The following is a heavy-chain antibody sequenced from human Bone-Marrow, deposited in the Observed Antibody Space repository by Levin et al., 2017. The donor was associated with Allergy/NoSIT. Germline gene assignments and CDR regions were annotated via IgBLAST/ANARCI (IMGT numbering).Heavy chain of an antibody. Sequence: GGSLRLSCAASGFTFTSNAMTWVRQAPGKGLEWVSAISISGDSTNYAESVRGRFTISRDNAKNTLSLQMDNLRVEDTAVYFCARAQIVAAGTGPFDVWGQGTVVTVSS. J-gene: IGHJ3*01. V-gene: IGHV3-23*01. CDR1: GFTFTSNA. D-gene: IGHD6-13*01. CDR3: ARAQIVAAGTGPFDV. CDR2: ISISGDST.